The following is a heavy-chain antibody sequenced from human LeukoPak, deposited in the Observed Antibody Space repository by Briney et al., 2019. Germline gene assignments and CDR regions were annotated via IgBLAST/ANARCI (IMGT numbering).Heavy chain of an antibody. CDR3: ARDLVYWRYYYYYYMDV. Sequence: ASVKVSCKASGYTFTSYDINWVRQATGQGLEWMGWINPNSGGTNYAQKFQGRVTMTRDTSISTAYMELSRLRSDDTAVYYCARDLVYWRYYYYYYMDVWGKGTTVTVSS. V-gene: IGHV1-2*02. CDR2: INPNSGGT. D-gene: IGHD1-1*01. CDR1: GYTFTSYD. J-gene: IGHJ6*03.